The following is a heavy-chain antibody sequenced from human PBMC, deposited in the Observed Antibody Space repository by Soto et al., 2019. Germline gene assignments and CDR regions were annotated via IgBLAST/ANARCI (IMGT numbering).Heavy chain of an antibody. CDR3: ARDYGDYVNYYYYGMDV. CDR2: IIPIFGTA. V-gene: IGHV1-69*13. CDR1: GGTLSSYD. D-gene: IGHD4-17*01. J-gene: IGHJ6*02. Sequence: SVELSCKAPGGTLSSYDMSWLRQAPGQGLEWMGGIIPIFGTANYAQKFQGRVTITADESTSTAYMELSSLRSEDTAVYYCARDYGDYVNYYYYGMDVWGQGPTVTVSS.